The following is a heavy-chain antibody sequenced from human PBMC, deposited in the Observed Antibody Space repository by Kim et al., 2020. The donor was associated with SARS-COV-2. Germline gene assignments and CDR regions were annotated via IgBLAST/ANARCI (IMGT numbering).Heavy chain of an antibody. J-gene: IGHJ5*02. CDR2: IIPIFGTA. V-gene: IGHV1-69*13. Sequence: SVKVSCKASGGTFSSYAISWVRQAPGQGLEWMGGIIPIFGTANYAQKFQGRVTITADESTSTAYMELSSLRSEDTAVYYCARMGWGDGYWFDPWGQGTLVTVSS. CDR1: GGTFSSYA. CDR3: ARMGWGDGYWFDP. D-gene: IGHD3-16*01.